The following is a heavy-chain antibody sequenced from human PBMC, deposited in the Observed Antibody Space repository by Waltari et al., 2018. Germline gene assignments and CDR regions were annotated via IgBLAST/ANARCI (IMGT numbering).Heavy chain of an antibody. J-gene: IGHJ4*02. V-gene: IGHV4-38-2*01. CDR2: IYHSGTT. Sequence: QVQLQESGPGLVKPSETLSLTCAVSGHSLSSGYYWGWIRQPPGKGLEWIGSIYHSGTTYYNPSLKSRVTISVDTSKNQFSLKLRFVTAADTAVYYCARDSSGYCHLDYWGQGTLVTVSS. CDR1: GHSLSSGYY. CDR3: ARDSSGYCHLDY. D-gene: IGHD3-22*01.